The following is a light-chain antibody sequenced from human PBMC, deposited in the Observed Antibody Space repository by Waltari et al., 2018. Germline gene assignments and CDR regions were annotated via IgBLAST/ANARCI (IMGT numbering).Light chain of an antibody. Sequence: DVVMTQSPLSLPVTLGQPASISCRSRQSLVHSDGDTYLNWFQHRPGQSPRRLIYKVSYRESGVPDRFSGSGSGTDFTLTISRVEAEDVGVYYCMQGTHWPPWTFGQGTKVEIK. CDR2: KVS. V-gene: IGKV2-30*02. J-gene: IGKJ1*01. CDR3: MQGTHWPPWT. CDR1: QSLVHSDGDTY.